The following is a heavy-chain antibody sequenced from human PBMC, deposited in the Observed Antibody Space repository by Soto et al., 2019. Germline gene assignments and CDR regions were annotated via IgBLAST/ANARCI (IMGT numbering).Heavy chain of an antibody. CDR3: ARDRYCSSTSCHQEYYYYYGMDV. D-gene: IGHD2-2*01. Sequence: ASVKVSCKASGYTFTNFGVTWVRRAPGQGLEWMGWISAYTDTPNYAQKLQGRVTMTTDTSTSTAYMELRSLRSDDTAVYYCARDRYCSSTSCHQEYYYYYGMDVWGQGTTVTVSS. CDR1: GYTFTNFG. CDR2: ISAYTDTP. J-gene: IGHJ6*02. V-gene: IGHV1-18*01.